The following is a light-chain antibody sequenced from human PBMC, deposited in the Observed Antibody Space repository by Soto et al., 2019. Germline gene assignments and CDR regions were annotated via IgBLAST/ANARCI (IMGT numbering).Light chain of an antibody. CDR1: QSVSDNY. CDR3: QQYGSSPQT. Sequence: EIVLTQSPGTLSLSPGERATLSCRASQSVSDNYLAWYQQKPGQAPRLLIYGASSRATGIPDRFSGSGSKTDFTLTISRLEPEDFAVYYCQQYGSSPQTFGQGTKLEIK. CDR2: GAS. J-gene: IGKJ2*01. V-gene: IGKV3-20*01.